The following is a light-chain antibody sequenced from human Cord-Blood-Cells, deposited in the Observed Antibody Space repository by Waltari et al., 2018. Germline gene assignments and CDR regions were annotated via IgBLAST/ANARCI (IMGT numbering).Light chain of an antibody. CDR1: SSDVGGYNY. Sequence: QSALPQPPSVSGSPGQSITISSTGTSSDVGGYNYVYRYQQHPGKAPKLMIYDVSNRPSGVSNRFSGSKSGNTASLTISGLQAEDEADYYCSSYTSSSTDVVFGGGTKLTVL. V-gene: IGLV2-14*01. J-gene: IGLJ2*01. CDR3: SSYTSSSTDVV. CDR2: DVS.